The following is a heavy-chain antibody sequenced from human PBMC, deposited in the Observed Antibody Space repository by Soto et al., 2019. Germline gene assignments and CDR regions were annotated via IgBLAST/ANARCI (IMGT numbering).Heavy chain of an antibody. J-gene: IGHJ6*02. CDR2: IGKGGDT. D-gene: IGHD3-10*01. CDR3: VRDPAGHGMDV. Sequence: DVQLLESGGDFVQPGGSLRLSCAASGFAFNSYDMQWVRQVTGKGLEWVSSIGKGGDTYYADSVKGRFTISRENAKNSLYLQMPSLRDGDTAVYSCVRDPAGHGMDVWGQGTTVIVS. CDR1: GFAFNSYD. V-gene: IGHV3-13*01.